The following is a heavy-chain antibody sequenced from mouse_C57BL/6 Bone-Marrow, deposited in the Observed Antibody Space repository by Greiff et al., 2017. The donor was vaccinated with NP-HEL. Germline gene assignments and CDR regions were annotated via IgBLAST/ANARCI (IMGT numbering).Heavy chain of an antibody. Sequence: EVQLMESGPGLAKPSQTLSLTCSVTGYSITSDYWNWIRKFPGNKLEYMGYISYSGSTYYNPTLKSRISITRDTSKNQYYLQLNSVTTEDTATDYCARSPLWLRRNYYAMDYWGQGTSVTVSS. CDR2: ISYSGST. CDR3: ARSPLWLRRNYYAMDY. D-gene: IGHD2-2*01. J-gene: IGHJ4*01. CDR1: GYSITSDY. V-gene: IGHV3-8*01.